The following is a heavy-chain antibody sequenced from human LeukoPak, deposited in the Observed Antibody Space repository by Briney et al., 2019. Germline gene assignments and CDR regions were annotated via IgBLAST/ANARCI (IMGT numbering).Heavy chain of an antibody. Sequence: TSETLSLTCAVYGGSFSGYYWSWIRQPPGKGLEWIGEINHSGSTNYNPSLKSRVTISVDTSKNQFSLKLSSVTAADTAVYYCARGVGRGHYYGMDVRGQGTTVTVSS. CDR1: GGSFSGYY. CDR2: INHSGST. J-gene: IGHJ6*02. V-gene: IGHV4-34*01. CDR3: ARGVGRGHYYGMDV. D-gene: IGHD3-10*01.